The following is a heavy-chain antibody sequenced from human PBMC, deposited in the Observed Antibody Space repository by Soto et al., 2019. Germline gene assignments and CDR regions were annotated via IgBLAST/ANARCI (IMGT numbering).Heavy chain of an antibody. CDR1: GGTFSSYT. J-gene: IGHJ5*02. CDR3: ARDCRRTIGYAYP. Sequence: QVQLVQSGAEVKKPGSSVKVSCKASGGTFSSYTISWVRQAPGQGLEWMGRIIPIRGIANYAQKFQGRVTITADKSTSTAYMELSSLRSEDTAVYYCARDCRRTIGYAYPWGQGTLVTVSS. V-gene: IGHV1-69*08. D-gene: IGHD2-2*01. CDR2: IIPIRGIA.